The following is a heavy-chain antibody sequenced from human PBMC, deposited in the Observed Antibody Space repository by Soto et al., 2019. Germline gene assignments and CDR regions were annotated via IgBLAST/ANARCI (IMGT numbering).Heavy chain of an antibody. J-gene: IGHJ1*01. CDR2: ISYDGSNK. CDR3: AKDGDEDYGDPGYFQH. V-gene: IGHV3-30*18. D-gene: IGHD4-17*01. Sequence: QVQLVESGGGVVQPGRSLRLSCAASGFTFSSYGMHWVRQAPGKGLEWVAVISYDGSNKYYADSVKGRFIISRDNSKNTLYLQMNSLRAEDTAVYYCAKDGDEDYGDPGYFQHWGQGTLVTVSS. CDR1: GFTFSSYG.